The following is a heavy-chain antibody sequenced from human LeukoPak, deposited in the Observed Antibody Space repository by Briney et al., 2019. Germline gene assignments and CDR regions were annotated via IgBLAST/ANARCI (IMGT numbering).Heavy chain of an antibody. CDR2: INPSGTRT. Sequence: ASVKVSCKASGNIFTNRYMHWVRQAPGQGLEWMGIINPSGTRTNYAQKFQGRVIITRDMSTNSVYMELSSLRSEDTAVYYCARDQSGEWELVSGWWFDPWGQGTLVTVSS. CDR1: GNIFTNRY. D-gene: IGHD1-26*01. V-gene: IGHV1-46*01. CDR3: ARDQSGEWELVSGWWFDP. J-gene: IGHJ5*02.